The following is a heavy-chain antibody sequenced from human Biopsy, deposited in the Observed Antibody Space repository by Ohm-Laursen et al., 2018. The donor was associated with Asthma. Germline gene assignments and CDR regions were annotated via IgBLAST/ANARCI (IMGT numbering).Heavy chain of an antibody. CDR2: MYYGETT. CDR1: GASITSSAYY. J-gene: IGHJ4*02. Sequence: SETLSLTCTVSGASITSSAYYWGWIRQPPGKGLEWIGSMYYGETTYYSPSLKSRVTISVDTSKNQFSLKLSSVTAADTAVYYCARRGGLRRYFDYWGQGTLVTVSS. V-gene: IGHV4-39*01. D-gene: IGHD4-17*01. CDR3: ARRGGLRRYFDY.